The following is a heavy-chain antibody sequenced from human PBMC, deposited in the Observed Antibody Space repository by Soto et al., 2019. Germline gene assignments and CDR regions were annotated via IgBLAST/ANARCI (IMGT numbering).Heavy chain of an antibody. CDR3: ARGPTDYYDNSGNYFLDY. D-gene: IGHD3-22*01. CDR1: GYTFTTYG. J-gene: IGHJ4*02. V-gene: IGHV1-18*01. CDR2: ISTYNGNT. Sequence: QVPLVQSGAEVNKPGASVKVSCKASGYTFTTYGMSWVRQAPGQGIDWMGWISTYNGNTKYAERLQGRVTMTTDTTTSTAYMELRSLRSDDTAVYYCARGPTDYYDNSGNYFLDYWGQGTLVTVSS.